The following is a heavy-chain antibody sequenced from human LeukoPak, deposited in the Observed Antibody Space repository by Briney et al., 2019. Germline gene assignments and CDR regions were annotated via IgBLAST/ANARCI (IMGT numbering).Heavy chain of an antibody. J-gene: IGHJ4*02. CDR3: ATSVGVVGASFDY. CDR1: GGTFSSYA. D-gene: IGHD1-26*01. CDR2: INPNSGGT. V-gene: IGHV1-2*02. Sequence: AASVKVSCKASGGTFSSYAISWVRQAPGQGLEWMGWINPNSGGTNYAQKFQGRVTMTRDTSISTAYMELSRLRSDDTAVYYCATSVGVVGASFDYWGQGTLVTVSS.